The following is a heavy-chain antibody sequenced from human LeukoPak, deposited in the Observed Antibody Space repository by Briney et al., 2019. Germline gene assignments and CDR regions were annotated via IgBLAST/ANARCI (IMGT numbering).Heavy chain of an antibody. CDR3: ARGLEVRARVGYHYYMDV. D-gene: IGHD1-26*01. V-gene: IGHV4-39*07. CDR2: VYNSGST. CDR1: GGSISSANYY. Sequence: SETLSLTCTVSGGSISSANYYWGWIRQPSGKGLEWIGSVYNSGSTYYNPSLKSRVIVSLHMSQNQFSLRLSSVTAADTAVYFCARGLEVRARVGYHYYMDVWGKGTTVTVSS. J-gene: IGHJ6*03.